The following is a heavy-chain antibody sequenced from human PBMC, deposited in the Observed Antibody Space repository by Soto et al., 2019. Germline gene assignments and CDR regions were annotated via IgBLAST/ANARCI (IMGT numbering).Heavy chain of an antibody. CDR2: IYWDDDK. J-gene: IGHJ6*02. CDR1: GFSLSTGGVG. D-gene: IGHD2-21*02. V-gene: IGHV2-5*02. Sequence: QITLKESGPTLVKPTQTLTLTCTISGFSLSTGGVGVGWIRQPPGKALEWHALIYWDDDKRYSPSLKSRLTITKDNSKSQVVLTMINMDPVDTATYYCVHSRCGGDCLQSYSAHYYYGLDVWGQGTTVTVSS. CDR3: VHSRCGGDCLQSYSAHYYYGLDV.